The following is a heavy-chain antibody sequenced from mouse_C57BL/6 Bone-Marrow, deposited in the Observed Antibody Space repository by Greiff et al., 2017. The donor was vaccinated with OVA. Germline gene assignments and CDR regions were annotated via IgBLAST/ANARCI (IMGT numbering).Heavy chain of an antibody. CDR3: SIPTTVLSTWSFDF. Sequence: QVQLQQSGAELVRPGASVKMSCKASGYTFTSYNMHWVKQTPRQGLEWIGAIYPGNGDTSYNQKFKGRATLTVDNSSSTAYMQLSSLTSEDSAVYFCSIPTTVLSTWSFDFWGRGPTAPVSS. CDR1: GYTFTSYN. D-gene: IGHD1-1*01. V-gene: IGHV1-12*01. J-gene: IGHJ1*03. CDR2: IYPGNGDT.